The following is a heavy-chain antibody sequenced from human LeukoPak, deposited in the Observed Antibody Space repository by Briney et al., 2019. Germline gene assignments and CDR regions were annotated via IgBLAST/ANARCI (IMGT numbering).Heavy chain of an antibody. V-gene: IGHV3-30*18. J-gene: IGHJ3*02. Sequence: GGSLRLSCSASGFTFSSYGMHWVRQAPGKGLEWVAVISYDGSNKYYADSVKGRFTISRDNSKNTLYLQMNSLRAEDTAVYYCAKDQERYYYGSWDAFDIWGQGTMVTVSS. CDR3: AKDQERYYYGSWDAFDI. CDR2: ISYDGSNK. CDR1: GFTFSSYG. D-gene: IGHD3-10*01.